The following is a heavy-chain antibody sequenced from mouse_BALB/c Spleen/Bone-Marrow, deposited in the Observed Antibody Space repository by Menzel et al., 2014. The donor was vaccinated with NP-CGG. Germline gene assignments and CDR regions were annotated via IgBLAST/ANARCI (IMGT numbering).Heavy chain of an antibody. Sequence: DVQLVESGGGLVQPGGSLRLSCATSGFTFTDYYMNWVRQPPGKALEWLGFIRNKANGYTTEYSASVKGRFTISRDNSPSILYLQMNTLRAEDSATYYCARDIGRLLFDFWGQGTTLTVSS. CDR2: IRNKANGYTT. CDR3: ARDIGRLLFDF. CDR1: GFTFTDYY. V-gene: IGHV7-3*02. J-gene: IGHJ2*01. D-gene: IGHD1-2*01.